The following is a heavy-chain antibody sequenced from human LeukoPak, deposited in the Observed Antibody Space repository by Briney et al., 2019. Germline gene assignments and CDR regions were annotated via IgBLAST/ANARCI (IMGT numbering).Heavy chain of an antibody. V-gene: IGHV4-39*01. D-gene: IGHD6-13*01. CDR3: ARPPGIAAAWFDS. CDR1: GGSISSSSYN. J-gene: IGHJ5*01. CDR2: IDYSGNT. Sequence: SETLSLTCSVSGGSISSSSYNWCWIRQPPGKGLEWIGNIDYSGNTYYNPSLQSRVTISVDKSKNQFSLKLNSVTAADTAMYYCARPPGIAAAWFDSWGQGTLVIVSS.